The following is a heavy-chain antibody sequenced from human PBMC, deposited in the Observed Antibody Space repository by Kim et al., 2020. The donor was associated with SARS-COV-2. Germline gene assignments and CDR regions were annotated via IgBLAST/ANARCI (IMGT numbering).Heavy chain of an antibody. Sequence: SETLSLTCTVSGGSISSYYWSWIRQPPGKGLEWIGYIYYSGSTNYNPSLKSRVTISVDTSKNQFSLKLSSVTAADTAVYYCARVFPSLDIEDREDAFDIWGQGTMVTVSS. J-gene: IGHJ3*02. CDR2: IYYSGST. V-gene: IGHV4-59*01. CDR3: ARVFPSLDIEDREDAFDI. CDR1: GGSISSYY. D-gene: IGHD5-12*01.